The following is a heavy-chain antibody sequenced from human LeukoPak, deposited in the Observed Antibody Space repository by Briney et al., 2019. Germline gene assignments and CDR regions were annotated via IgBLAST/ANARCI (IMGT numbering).Heavy chain of an antibody. J-gene: IGHJ4*02. D-gene: IGHD5-12*01. CDR2: ISYDGSNK. Sequence: GGSLRLSCAASGFTFSSYGMHWVRQAPGKGLEWVAVISYDGSNKYYADSVKGRFTISRDNSKNTLYLQMNSLRAEDTAVYYCARGLSGSPNDYWGQGTLVTVSS. V-gene: IGHV3-30*19. CDR1: GFTFSSYG. CDR3: ARGLSGSPNDY.